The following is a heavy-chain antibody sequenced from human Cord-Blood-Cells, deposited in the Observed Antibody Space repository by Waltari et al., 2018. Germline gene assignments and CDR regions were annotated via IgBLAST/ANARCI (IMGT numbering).Heavy chain of an antibody. D-gene: IGHD4-17*01. J-gene: IGHJ4*02. CDR1: GFTVSSNY. CDR3: AREDYGGNGG. CDR2: IYSVGRT. Sequence: EVQLVESGGGLIQPGGSLRLSCAASGFTVSSNYMSWVRQAPGKGLGWVSVIYSVGRTYYADSVKGRFTISRENSKNTLYLQMNSLRAEETAVYYCAREDYGGNGGWGQGTLVTVSS. V-gene: IGHV3-53*01.